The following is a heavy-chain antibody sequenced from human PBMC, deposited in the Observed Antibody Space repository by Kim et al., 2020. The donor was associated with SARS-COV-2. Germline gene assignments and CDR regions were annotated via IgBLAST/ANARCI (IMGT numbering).Heavy chain of an antibody. J-gene: IGHJ4*02. D-gene: IGHD3-10*01. CDR1: GFTFSSYS. V-gene: IGHV3-21*01. CDR3: ASAASGSYFY. CDR2: ISSSSSYI. Sequence: GGSLRLSCAASGFTFSSYSMNWVRQAPGKGLEWVSSISSSSSYIYYADSVKGRFTISRDNAKNSLYLQMNSLRAEDTAVYYCASAASGSYFYWGQGTLVTVSS.